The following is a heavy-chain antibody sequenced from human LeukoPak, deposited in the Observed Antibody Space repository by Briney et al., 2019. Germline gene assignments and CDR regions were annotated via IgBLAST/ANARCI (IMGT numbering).Heavy chain of an antibody. CDR2: IYHGGTT. Sequence: PSETLSLTCAIFGDSISSSNWWSWVRQPPGKGLEWTGEIYHGGTTNYNPSLKSRVTISIDKSKNHFSLNLCSVSAADTAVYYCATTTVTPNGDAFDIWGQGTLVTVSS. V-gene: IGHV4-4*02. CDR1: GDSISSSNW. CDR3: ATTTVTPNGDAFDI. D-gene: IGHD4-17*01. J-gene: IGHJ3*02.